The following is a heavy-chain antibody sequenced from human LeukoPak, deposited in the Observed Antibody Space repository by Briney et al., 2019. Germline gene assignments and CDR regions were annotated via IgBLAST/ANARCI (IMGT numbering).Heavy chain of an antibody. D-gene: IGHD6-19*01. CDR2: IYYSGST. CDR3: ARGRSGWWGGSDY. CDR1: GGSISSYY. V-gene: IGHV4-59*01. Sequence: SETLSLTCTVSGGSISSYYWSWIRQPPGKGLEWIGYIYYSGSTNYNPSLKSRVTISVDTSKNQFSLKLSSVTAADTAVYYCARGRSGWWGGSDYSGQGTPATASS. J-gene: IGHJ4*02.